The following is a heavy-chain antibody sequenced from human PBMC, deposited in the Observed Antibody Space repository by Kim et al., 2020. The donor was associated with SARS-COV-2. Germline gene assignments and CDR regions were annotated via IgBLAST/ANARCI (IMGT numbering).Heavy chain of an antibody. Sequence: SVKVSCKASGGTFSSYAISWVRQAPGQGLEWMGRIIPILGIANYAQKFQGRVTITADKSTSTAYMELSSLRSEDTAVYYCARSDGNYGGFDYWGQGTLVTVSS. CDR3: ARSDGNYGGFDY. D-gene: IGHD4-17*01. CDR1: GGTFSSYA. V-gene: IGHV1-69*04. CDR2: IIPILGIA. J-gene: IGHJ4*02.